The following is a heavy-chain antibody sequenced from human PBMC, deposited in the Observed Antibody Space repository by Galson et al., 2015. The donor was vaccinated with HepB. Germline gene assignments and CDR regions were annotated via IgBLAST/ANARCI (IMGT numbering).Heavy chain of an antibody. CDR3: AKDLVVPAAMGDDAFDI. V-gene: IGHV3-23*01. Sequence: SLRLSCAASGFTFSSYAMSWVRQAPGKGLEWVSAISGSGGSTYYADSVKGRFTISRDNSKKTLYLQMNSLRAEDTAVYYCAKDLVVPAAMGDDAFDIWGQGTMVTVSS. D-gene: IGHD2-2*01. CDR1: GFTFSSYA. J-gene: IGHJ3*02. CDR2: ISGSGGST.